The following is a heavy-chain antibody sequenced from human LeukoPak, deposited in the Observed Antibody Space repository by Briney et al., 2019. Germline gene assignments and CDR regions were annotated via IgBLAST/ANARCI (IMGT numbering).Heavy chain of an antibody. D-gene: IGHD3-22*01. CDR2: INHSGST. CDR3: ACTYYYDSSGYSRYYFDY. V-gene: IGHV4-34*08. Sequence: ESLRLSCVASGLTIGSRYMNWIRQPPGKGLEWIGEINHSGSTNYNPSLKSRVTISVDTSKNQFSLKLSSVTAADTAVYYCACTYYYDSSGYSRYYFDYWGQGTLVTVSS. CDR1: GLTIGSRY. J-gene: IGHJ4*02.